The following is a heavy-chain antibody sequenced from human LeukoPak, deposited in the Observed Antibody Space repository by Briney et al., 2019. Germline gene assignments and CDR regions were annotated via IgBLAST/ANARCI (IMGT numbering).Heavy chain of an antibody. Sequence: PGGSLRLSCAASGFTVSSNYMSWVRQAPGKGLEWVSVIYSGGSTYYADSVKGRFTISRHNSKNTLYLQMNSLRAEDTAVYYCARLLGAFQGKSYFDYWGQGTLVTVSS. CDR3: ARLLGAFQGKSYFDY. J-gene: IGHJ4*02. CDR2: IYSGGST. V-gene: IGHV3-53*04. D-gene: IGHD3-16*01. CDR1: GFTVSSNY.